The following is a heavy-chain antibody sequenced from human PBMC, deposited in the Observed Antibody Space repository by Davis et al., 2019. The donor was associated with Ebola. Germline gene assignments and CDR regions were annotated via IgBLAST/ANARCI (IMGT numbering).Heavy chain of an antibody. D-gene: IGHD1-26*01. J-gene: IGHJ6*02. Sequence: GGSLRLSCAASGFTFSSYAMSWVRQAPGKGLEWVPAISGSGGSTYYPDSVKGRFTISRDNSKNTLYLQMNSLRAGDTAVYYCAGDDGLRVGATTVYYYGMDVWGQGTTVTVSS. CDR2: ISGSGGST. CDR3: AGDDGLRVGATTVYYYGMDV. CDR1: GFTFSSYA. V-gene: IGHV3-23*01.